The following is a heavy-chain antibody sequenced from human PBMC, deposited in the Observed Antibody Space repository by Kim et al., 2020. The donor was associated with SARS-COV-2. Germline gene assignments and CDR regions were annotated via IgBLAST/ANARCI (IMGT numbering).Heavy chain of an antibody. J-gene: IGHJ4*02. V-gene: IGHV2-5*02. CDR2: IYWDDDK. Sequence: SGPTLVKPTQALTLTCSFSGFSLTTSGVGVGWIRQPPGKALEWLALIYWDDDKRYSPSLKSRLTIIKDTSNNQVVLILTNVDPVDTAKYYCAHRKGGRTTGDTTKWNGGYFDYWGQGTLVTVSS. CDR1: GFSLTTSGVG. CDR3: AHRKGGRTTGDTTKWNGGYFDY. D-gene: IGHD1-1*01.